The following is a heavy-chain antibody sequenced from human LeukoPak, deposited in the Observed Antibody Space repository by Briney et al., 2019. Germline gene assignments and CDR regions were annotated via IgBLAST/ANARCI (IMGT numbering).Heavy chain of an antibody. CDR3: ASYYAVELPPPYYFDY. J-gene: IGHJ4*02. V-gene: IGHV4-39*07. Sequence: PSETLSLTCTVSGGSISSSSYYWGWIRQPPGKGLEWIGSIYYSGSTYYNPSLKSRVTISVDTSKNQFSLKLSSVTAADTAVYYCASYYAVELPPPYYFDYWGQGTLVTVPS. CDR2: IYYSGST. D-gene: IGHD3-10*01. CDR1: GGSISSSSYY.